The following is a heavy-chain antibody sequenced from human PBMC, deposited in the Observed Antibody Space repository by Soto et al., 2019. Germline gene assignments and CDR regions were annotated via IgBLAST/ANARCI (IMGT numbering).Heavy chain of an antibody. J-gene: IGHJ4*02. V-gene: IGHV3-30-3*01. D-gene: IGHD2-2*01. CDR2: ISYDGSNK. Sequence: QVQLVESGRGVVQPGRSLRLSCAASGFTFSSYAMHWVRQAPGKGLEWVAVISYDGSNKYYADSVKGRFTISRDNSKNTLYLQMNSLRAEDTAVYYCAREVLVLAATPTFDYWGQGTLVTVSS. CDR3: AREVLVLAATPTFDY. CDR1: GFTFSSYA.